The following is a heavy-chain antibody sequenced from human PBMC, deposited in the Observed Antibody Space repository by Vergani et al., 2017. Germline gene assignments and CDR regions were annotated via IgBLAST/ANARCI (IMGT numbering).Heavy chain of an antibody. J-gene: IGHJ4*02. CDR2: ISSSSSYT. V-gene: IGHV3-11*05. D-gene: IGHD3-22*01. CDR1: GFTFSDYY. Sequence: GGMVKPGGSLRLSCAASGFTFSDYYMSWIRQAPGKGLEWVSYISSSSSYTNYADSVKGRLTISRDNAKNSLYLQMNSLRAEDTAVYYCAREYYDSSGYYSRAVDYWGQGTLVTVSS. CDR3: AREYYDSSGYYSRAVDY.